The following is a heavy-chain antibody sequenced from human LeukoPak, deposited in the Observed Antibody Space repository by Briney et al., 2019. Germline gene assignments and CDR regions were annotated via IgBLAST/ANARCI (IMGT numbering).Heavy chain of an antibody. J-gene: IGHJ6*02. CDR1: GFTFSSYA. CDR3: ARIGYDHGLDV. D-gene: IGHD2-2*01. V-gene: IGHV3-7*03. CDR2: INQDGSEK. Sequence: GGSLRLSCAASGFTFSSYAMSWVRQAPGKGLEWVAKINQDGSEKYCVESVKGRFTISRAKNSLYLQMNSVRVEDTAVYYCARIGYDHGLDVWGQGTTVIVSS.